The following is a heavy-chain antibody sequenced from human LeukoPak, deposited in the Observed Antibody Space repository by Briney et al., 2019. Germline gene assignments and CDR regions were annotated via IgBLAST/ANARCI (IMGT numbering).Heavy chain of an antibody. CDR3: AKVGMFGVVTDSFAY. CDR1: GFTFDEYA. CDR2: ISCNSGLI. Sequence: GGSLRLSCAASGFTFDEYAMHWVRQAPGKGLEWVSCISCNSGLIDYAESVKGRFTISRDNAKNTQYLQMNSLKAEDTAFYYCAKVGMFGVVTDSFAYWSQGTLVTLSS. J-gene: IGHJ4*02. V-gene: IGHV3-9*01. D-gene: IGHD2-21*02.